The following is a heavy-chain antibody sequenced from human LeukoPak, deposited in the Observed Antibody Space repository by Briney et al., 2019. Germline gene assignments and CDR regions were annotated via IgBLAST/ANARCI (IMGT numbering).Heavy chain of an antibody. V-gene: IGHV4-39*01. J-gene: IGHJ4*02. D-gene: IGHD1-1*01. CDR1: GGSISISTHC. CDR3: ARILGSSQQLEGIFDF. Sequence: SETLSLTCTGSGGSISISTHCWGWIRQPPGKGLEWIGSMYYNGITDYNPSLKSRVTLSVDTSSDQFSLNLSSVTAADTAVYFCARILGSSQQLEGIFDFWGRGTLVTVSS. CDR2: MYYNGIT.